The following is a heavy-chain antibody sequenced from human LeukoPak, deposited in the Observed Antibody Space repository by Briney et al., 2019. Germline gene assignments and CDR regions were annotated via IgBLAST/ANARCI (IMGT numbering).Heavy chain of an antibody. D-gene: IGHD3-22*01. V-gene: IGHV4-39*01. J-gene: IGHJ4*02. CDR2: IYYSGAT. Sequence: SETLSLTCIVSGASLSSSDYYWGWIRQPPGRGLEWIGAIYYSGATSYNATLKSRLSISVDTSKNPFSLRLSYLTAANTAVYYCARLQYYYDRSGYTFDYWGQGTLVTVSS. CDR1: GASLSSSDYY. CDR3: ARLQYYYDRSGYTFDY.